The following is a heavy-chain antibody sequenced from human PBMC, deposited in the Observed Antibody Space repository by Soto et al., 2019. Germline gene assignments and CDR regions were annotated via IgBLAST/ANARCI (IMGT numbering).Heavy chain of an antibody. CDR3: ARDRGTVTTYQRMYNWFDP. D-gene: IGHD4-4*01. V-gene: IGHV4-31*03. CDR1: GGSISSRGYY. CDR2: IYYSGST. J-gene: IGHJ5*02. Sequence: PSDTLSLTCTVSGGSISSRGYYWSWIRQHPGKGLEWIGYIYYSGSTYHNPSLKSRVTISVDTSKNQFSLKLSSVTAADTAVYYCARDRGTVTTYQRMYNWFDPWGQGTLVTVSS.